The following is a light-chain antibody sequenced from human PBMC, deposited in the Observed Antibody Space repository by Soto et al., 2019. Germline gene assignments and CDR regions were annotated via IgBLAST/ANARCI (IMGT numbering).Light chain of an antibody. Sequence: QSALTQPRSVSGSPGQSVTISCTGTSSDVGGYNYVSWYQHHPGKAPRLMIYDVSKRPSGVPDRFSGSKSGNTASLTISGLQAEDEADYYCCSYTGVGYVFGTGTKGTVL. V-gene: IGLV2-11*01. CDR1: SSDVGGYNY. J-gene: IGLJ1*01. CDR2: DVS. CDR3: CSYTGVGYV.